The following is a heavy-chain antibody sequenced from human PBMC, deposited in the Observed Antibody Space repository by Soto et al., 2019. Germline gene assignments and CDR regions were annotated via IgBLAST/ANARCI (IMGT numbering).Heavy chain of an antibody. J-gene: IGHJ4*02. CDR3: ENEEDCSSTSCYTGFDY. Sequence: QVQLVESGGGVVQPGRSLRLSCAASGFTFSSYGMHWVRQAPGKGLEWVAVISYDGSNKYYADSVKGRFTISRDNSKNTLYLQMNSLRAEDTAVYYCENEEDCSSTSCYTGFDYWGQGTLVTVSS. CDR1: GFTFSSYG. D-gene: IGHD2-2*02. V-gene: IGHV3-30*18. CDR2: ISYDGSNK.